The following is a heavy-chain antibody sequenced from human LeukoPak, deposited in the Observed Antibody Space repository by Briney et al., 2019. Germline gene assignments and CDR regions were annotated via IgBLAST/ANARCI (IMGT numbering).Heavy chain of an antibody. V-gene: IGHV3-21*01. CDR3: ATYYGSGSGDYYYYCMDV. CDR1: GFTFSSYS. Sequence: GGSLRLSCAASGFTFSSYSMNWVRQAPGKGLEWVSSISSSSSYIYYADSVKGRFTISRDNAKNSLYLQMNSLRAEDTAVYYCATYYGSGSGDYYYYCMDVWGKGTTVTISS. D-gene: IGHD3-10*01. J-gene: IGHJ6*03. CDR2: ISSSSSYI.